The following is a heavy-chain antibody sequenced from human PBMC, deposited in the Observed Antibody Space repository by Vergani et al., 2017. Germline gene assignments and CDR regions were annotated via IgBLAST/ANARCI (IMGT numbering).Heavy chain of an antibody. V-gene: IGHV3-30*03. D-gene: IGHD3-3*01. CDR3: VRGGRGDHGDFWSRLGP. J-gene: IGHJ5*02. CDR2: ISNDGGNK. Sequence: VQLVESGGGFVPPGGSLRLSCEASGFTVSSYSITWIRQAPGKGLEWVAVISNDGGNKYYADSVKGRFTIYKDNTVDMLSLQMNSLRPDDTAVYYCVRGGRGDHGDFWSRLGPWGQGTRVIVSS. CDR1: GFTVSSYS.